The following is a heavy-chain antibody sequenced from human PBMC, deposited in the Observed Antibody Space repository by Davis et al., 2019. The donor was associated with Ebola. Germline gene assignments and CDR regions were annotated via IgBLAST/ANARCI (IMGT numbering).Heavy chain of an antibody. CDR1: GFTFSSYA. CDR3: ARRPGWLDAFDI. Sequence: GGSLRLSCAASGFTFSSYAMHWVRQAPGKGLEYVSAISSNGGSTYYADSVKGRFTISRDNSKNTLYLQMSSLRAEDTAVYYCARRPGWLDAFDIWGQGTMVTVSS. V-gene: IGHV3-64D*08. J-gene: IGHJ3*02. CDR2: ISSNGGST. D-gene: IGHD6-19*01.